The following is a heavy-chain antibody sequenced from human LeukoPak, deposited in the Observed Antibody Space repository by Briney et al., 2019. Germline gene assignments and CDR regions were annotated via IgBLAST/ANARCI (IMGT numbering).Heavy chain of an antibody. Sequence: GESLKISRKGSGYSFTSYWIGWVRQMPGKGLEWMGMIYPGDSDTRYSPSFQGQVTISADKSTSTASLQWSSLKASDTAMYYCVRRLCSGGSCYYFDYWGQGTLVTVSS. D-gene: IGHD2-15*01. CDR2: IYPGDSDT. CDR3: VRRLCSGGSCYYFDY. CDR1: GYSFTSYW. J-gene: IGHJ4*02. V-gene: IGHV5-51*01.